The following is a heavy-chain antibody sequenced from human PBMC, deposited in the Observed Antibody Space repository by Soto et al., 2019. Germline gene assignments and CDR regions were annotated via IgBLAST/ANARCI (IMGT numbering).Heavy chain of an antibody. Sequence: QVQMVQSGAEVKKPGASVKVSCKASGHTFTGHHMHWVRQAPGQGLEWMGLIDLDIGDTKYAQKFQGRVTSTSDTSSTTAYMELRGLRSDDTAVDYCALEPTWTAGFDYWGQGTLVTVSS. V-gene: IGHV1-2*02. D-gene: IGHD2-21*02. CDR2: IDLDIGDT. CDR1: GHTFTGHH. CDR3: ALEPTWTAGFDY. J-gene: IGHJ4*02.